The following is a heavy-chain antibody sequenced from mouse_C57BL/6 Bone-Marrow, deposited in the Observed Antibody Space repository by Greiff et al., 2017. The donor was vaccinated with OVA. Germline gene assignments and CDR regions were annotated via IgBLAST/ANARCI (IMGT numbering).Heavy chain of an antibody. V-gene: IGHV1-55*01. CDR3: SRGSGSPLYAMDY. J-gene: IGHJ4*01. CDR1: GYTFTSYW. CDR2: IYPGSGST. D-gene: IGHD1-1*01. Sequence: VQLQQPGAELVKPGASVKMSCKASGYTFTSYWITWVKQRPGQGLEWIGDIYPGSGSTNYNEKFKSKATLAVDTSSSTAYMQLSSLTSEDSAVYYCSRGSGSPLYAMDYWGQGTSVTVSS.